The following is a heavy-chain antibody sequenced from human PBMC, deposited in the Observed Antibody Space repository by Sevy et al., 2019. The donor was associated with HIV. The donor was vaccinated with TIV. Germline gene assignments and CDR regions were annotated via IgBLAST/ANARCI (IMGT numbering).Heavy chain of an antibody. CDR3: VRGGSNFRH. CDR2: IKQDGSGK. V-gene: IGHV3-7*01. J-gene: IGHJ1*01. Sequence: GGSLRLSCAASGCTFSGYWMSWVRQAPGKGLEWVANIKQDGSGKNYVDSVKGRFTISRDNTKNSLFLQMSSLRAEDTAVYHCVRGGSNFRHWRQGTLVTVSS. CDR1: GCTFSGYW. D-gene: IGHD1-26*01.